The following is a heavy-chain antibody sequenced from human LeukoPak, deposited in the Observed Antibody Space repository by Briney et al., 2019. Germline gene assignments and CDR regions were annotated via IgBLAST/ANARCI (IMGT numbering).Heavy chain of an antibody. CDR3: ARASNNAGSTSFDY. V-gene: IGHV3-21*01. D-gene: IGHD5/OR15-5a*01. CDR1: GFTFSSYW. CDR2: ISSSSSYI. Sequence: GGSLRLSCAASGFTFSSYWMSWVRQAPGKGLEWVSSISSSSSYIYYADSVKGRFTISRDNAKNSLYLRMNSLRAEDTAVYYCARASNNAGSTSFDYWGQGTLVTVSS. J-gene: IGHJ4*02.